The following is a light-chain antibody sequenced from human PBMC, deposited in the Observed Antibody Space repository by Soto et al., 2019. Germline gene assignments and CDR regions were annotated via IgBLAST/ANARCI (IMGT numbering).Light chain of an antibody. V-gene: IGKV3-11*01. J-gene: IGKJ1*01. Sequence: EKVTTQSPATLSLPPGERATLSCRASQSVGTFSAWYQQKPDQAHRLLIYDAYNRATGIPARFSGSGSGTDFTLTISSLGPEDFAVYYCQQCNSWPQWTFGQGTKVDIK. CDR1: QSVGTF. CDR3: QQCNSWPQWT. CDR2: DAY.